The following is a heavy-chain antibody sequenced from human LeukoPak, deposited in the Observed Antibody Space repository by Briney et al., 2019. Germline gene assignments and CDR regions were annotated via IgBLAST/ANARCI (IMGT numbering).Heavy chain of an antibody. D-gene: IGHD3-10*01. CDR1: GFTFSSDA. CDR3: ARWSHVSGRWFLDN. V-gene: IGHV3-7*05. CDR2: INEDGSKI. Sequence: GGSLRLSCAASGFTFSSDAMTWVRQAPGKGLEWVADINEDGSKIYSLDSVKGRFTISRDNAKNSLSLQLNTLRAEDTAVYYCARWSHVSGRWFLDNWGRGTLVSVSS. J-gene: IGHJ4*02.